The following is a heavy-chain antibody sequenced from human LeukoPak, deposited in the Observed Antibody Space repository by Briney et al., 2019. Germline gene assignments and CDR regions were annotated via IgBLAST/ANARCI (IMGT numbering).Heavy chain of an antibody. CDR1: GFTYSNVW. D-gene: IGHD3-3*02. V-gene: IGHV3-15*07. CDR2: IKSNAEGGTL. Sequence: GGSLRLSCAASGFTYSNVWMNWVRQAPGKGLEWVGRIKSNAEGGTLDYTAPVKGRFTISRDDSKNTLYLQMDSLEVEDTGMYYCTTGIDDEGGYWGQGTLVTVSS. J-gene: IGHJ4*02. CDR3: TTGIDDEGGY.